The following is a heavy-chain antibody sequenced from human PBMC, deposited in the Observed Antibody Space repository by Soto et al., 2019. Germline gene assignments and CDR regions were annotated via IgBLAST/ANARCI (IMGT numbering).Heavy chain of an antibody. CDR2: SYSGRST. CDR1: GFTVSSNY. Sequence: EVQLVESGGGLIQPGGSLRLSCAASGFTVSSNYMCWVRQAPGTGLELVSVSYSGRSTSYADSVKGLITITRDNSKKTLFLQMNSLRADDPAMCYCARGIIAVAGCGHPSPGLRHWGQGTLVTVSS. V-gene: IGHV3-53*01. CDR3: ARGIIAVAGCGHPSPGLRH. D-gene: IGHD6-19*01. J-gene: IGHJ4*02.